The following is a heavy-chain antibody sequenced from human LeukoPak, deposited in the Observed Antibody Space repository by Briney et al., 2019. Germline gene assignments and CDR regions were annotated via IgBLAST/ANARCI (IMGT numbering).Heavy chain of an antibody. J-gene: IGHJ4*02. CDR1: GFTFSSYG. D-gene: IGHD3-9*01. CDR2: ISGSGGST. V-gene: IGHV3-23*01. CDR3: PKPTYFYFDVSVFCLPTSYFDY. Sequence: GGTLRLSCAASGFTFSSYGMSWVRQAPGKGLEWVSAISGSGGSTYYADSVKGRFTISRDNSKNTLYLQMNSLRAEDTAVYYCPKPTYFYFDVSVFCLPTSYFDYGGQGPLVTVSA.